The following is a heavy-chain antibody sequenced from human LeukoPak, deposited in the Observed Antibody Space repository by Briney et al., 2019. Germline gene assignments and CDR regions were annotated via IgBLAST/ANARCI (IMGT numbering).Heavy chain of an antibody. Sequence: SETLSLTCAVYGGSFSGYYWSWIRQPPGKGLEWIGEINHSGSTNYNPSLKSRVTISVDKSKNQFSLKLSSVTAADTAVYCCASDIIAAAGTPFDYWGQGTLVTVSS. V-gene: IGHV4-34*01. CDR1: GGSFSGYY. CDR3: ASDIIAAAGTPFDY. J-gene: IGHJ4*02. D-gene: IGHD6-13*01. CDR2: INHSGST.